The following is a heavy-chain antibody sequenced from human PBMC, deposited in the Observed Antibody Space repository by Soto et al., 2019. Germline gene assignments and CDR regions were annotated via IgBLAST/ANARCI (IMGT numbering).Heavy chain of an antibody. V-gene: IGHV3-64D*06. CDR1: GFTFSSYS. D-gene: IGHD5-12*01. CDR2: IRGNGDPP. CDR3: VKSRGGNNFDFFD. Sequence: LRLSCSATGFTFSSYSMHWVRQAPGKGLEYVSGIRGNGDPPFYADSVKGRFTISRDNSKNTLYLQMSSLSADDTAVYYCVKSRGGNNFDFFDWGQGALVTVSS. J-gene: IGHJ4*02.